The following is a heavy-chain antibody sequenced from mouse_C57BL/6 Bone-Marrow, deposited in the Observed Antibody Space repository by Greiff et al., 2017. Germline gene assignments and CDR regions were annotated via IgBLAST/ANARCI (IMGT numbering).Heavy chain of an antibody. CDR1: GYTFTSYW. CDR3: ALYYSNPYAMDY. V-gene: IGHV1-74*01. Sequence: QVQLQQPGAELVKPGASVKVSCKASGYTFTSYWMHWVKQRPGQGLEWIGRIHPSDSDTNYNQKFKGKATLTVDKSSSTAYMQLSSLTSEDSAVYYCALYYSNPYAMDYWGQGTSVTVSS. CDR2: IHPSDSDT. D-gene: IGHD2-5*01. J-gene: IGHJ4*01.